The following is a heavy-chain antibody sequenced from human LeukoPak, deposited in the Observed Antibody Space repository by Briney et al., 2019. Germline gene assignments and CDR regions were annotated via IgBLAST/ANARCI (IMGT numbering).Heavy chain of an antibody. Sequence: GGSLRLSCAASGFTFSSYSMNWVRQAPGKGLELVSSISSSSSYIYYADSVKGRFTISRDNAKNSLYLQMNSLRAEDTAVYYCARDLEDYGDLGFDYWGQGTLVTVSS. J-gene: IGHJ4*02. CDR1: GFTFSSYS. D-gene: IGHD4-17*01. CDR2: ISSSSSYI. V-gene: IGHV3-21*01. CDR3: ARDLEDYGDLGFDY.